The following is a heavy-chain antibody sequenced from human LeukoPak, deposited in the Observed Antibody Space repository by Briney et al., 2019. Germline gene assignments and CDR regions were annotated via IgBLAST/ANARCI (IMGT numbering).Heavy chain of an antibody. D-gene: IGHD3-16*02. CDR1: GFTFSSYA. J-gene: IGHJ4*02. Sequence: GGSLRLSCAASGFTFSSYAMHWVRQAPGKGLEWVAVISYDGSNKYYADSVKGRFTISRDNSKNTLYLQMNSLRAEDRAVYYCARTDWGELSLRFDYWGQGTLVTVS. V-gene: IGHV3-30-3*01. CDR3: ARTDWGELSLRFDY. CDR2: ISYDGSNK.